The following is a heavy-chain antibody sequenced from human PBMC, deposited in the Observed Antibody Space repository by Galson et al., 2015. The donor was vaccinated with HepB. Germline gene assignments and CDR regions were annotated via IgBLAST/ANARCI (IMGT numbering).Heavy chain of an antibody. J-gene: IGHJ4*02. V-gene: IGHV4-4*07. CDR2: MYTSGST. D-gene: IGHD5-24*01. Sequence: ETLSLTCTVSGGSIRSYHWSWIRQSAGKGLEWIGVMYTSGSTNYNPSLKSRVIMSVDTSKNQFSLKLTSVTAADTAVYYCARKDGDYWGQGTLVTVSS. CDR3: ARKDGDY. CDR1: GGSIRSYH.